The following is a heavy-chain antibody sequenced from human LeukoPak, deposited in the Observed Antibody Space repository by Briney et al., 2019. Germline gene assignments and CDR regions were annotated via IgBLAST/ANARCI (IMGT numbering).Heavy chain of an antibody. CDR1: GGSISSSSYY. J-gene: IGHJ4*02. CDR2: IYYSGST. CDR3: ARPYYYGSGTDY. Sequence: SETLSLTCTVSGGSISSSSYYWGWIRQPPGKGLEWIGSIYYSGSTYYNPSPKSRVTISVDTSKNQFSLKLSSVTAADTAVYYCARPYYYGSGTDYWGQGTLVTVSS. D-gene: IGHD3-10*01. V-gene: IGHV4-39*01.